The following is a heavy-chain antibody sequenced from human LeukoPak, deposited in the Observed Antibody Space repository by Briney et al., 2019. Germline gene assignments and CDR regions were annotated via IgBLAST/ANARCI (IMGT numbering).Heavy chain of an antibody. V-gene: IGHV4-61*01. CDR1: GGSVISGSYY. J-gene: IGHJ4*02. Sequence: SETLSLTCTVSGGSVISGSYYWNWIRQPPGKGLEWIGYIYYSGSTSYNPSLKSRVNISVDTSKNQFSLKLSSVTAADTAVYYCAREGRPVAGTPFDYWGQGTLVTVSS. CDR2: IYYSGST. CDR3: AREGRPVAGTPFDY. D-gene: IGHD6-19*01.